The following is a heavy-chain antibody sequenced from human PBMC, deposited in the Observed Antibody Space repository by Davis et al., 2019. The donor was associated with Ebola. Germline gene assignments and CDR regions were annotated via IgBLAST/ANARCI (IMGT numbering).Heavy chain of an antibody. J-gene: IGHJ4*02. V-gene: IGHV3-23*01. CDR1: GFIFGSYG. CDR3: AKERGTNDLDY. CDR2: VSGNGDSA. D-gene: IGHD1-7*01. Sequence: PGGSLRLSCAASGFIFGSYGMSWVRQAPGKGLEWVSSVSGNGDSAHSADSVKGRFTISRDNFRNTLYLQMNSLRADDTAVYYCAKERGTNDLDYWGQGTLVTVSS.